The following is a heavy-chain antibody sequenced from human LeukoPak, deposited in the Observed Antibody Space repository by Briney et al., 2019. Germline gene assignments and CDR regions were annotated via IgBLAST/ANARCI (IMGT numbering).Heavy chain of an antibody. D-gene: IGHD4-17*01. CDR1: GFTFSDHY. CDR3: AREPNTDYGDYVDY. CDR2: TRNKANSYTT. V-gene: IGHV3-72*01. Sequence: GGSLRLSCAASGFTFSDHYMDWVRQAPGKGLEWVGRTRNKANSYTTEYAASVKGRFTISRDDSKNSLYLQMNSLKTEDTAVYYCAREPNTDYGDYVDYWGQGTLVTVSS. J-gene: IGHJ4*02.